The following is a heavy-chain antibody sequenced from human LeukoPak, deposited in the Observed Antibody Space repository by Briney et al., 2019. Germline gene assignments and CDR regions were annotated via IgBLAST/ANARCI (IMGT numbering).Heavy chain of an antibody. CDR3: ARSGEDRLAI. D-gene: IGHD3-16*01. CDR1: GGTFSSYA. Sequence: GASVKVSCKASGGTFSSYAISWVRQAPGQGLEWMGGIIPIFGTANYAQKFQGRVTITADESTSTAYMELSSLRSEDTAVYYCARSGEDRLAIWGQGTLVTVSS. J-gene: IGHJ4*02. CDR2: IIPIFGTA. V-gene: IGHV1-69*13.